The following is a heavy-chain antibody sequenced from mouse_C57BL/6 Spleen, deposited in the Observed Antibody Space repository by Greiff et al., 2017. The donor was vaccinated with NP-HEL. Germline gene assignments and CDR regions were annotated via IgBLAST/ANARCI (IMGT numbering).Heavy chain of an antibody. CDR3: TVESLLSLYAMDY. D-gene: IGHD6-1*01. CDR1: GFTFSNYW. Sequence: EVKVEESGGGLVQPGGSMKLSCVASGFTFSNYWMNWVRQSPEKGLEWVAQIRLKSDNYATHYAESVKGRFTISRDDSKSSVYLQMNNLRAEDTGIYYCTVESLLSLYAMDYWGQGTSVTVSS. CDR2: IRLKSDNYAT. V-gene: IGHV6-3*01. J-gene: IGHJ4*01.